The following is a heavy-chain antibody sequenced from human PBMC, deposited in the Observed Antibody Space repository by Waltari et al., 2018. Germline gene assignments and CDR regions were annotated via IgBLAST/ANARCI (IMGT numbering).Heavy chain of an antibody. CDR2: INHRRST. V-gene: IGHV4-34*01. CDR1: GGSFSGYY. J-gene: IGHJ4*02. CDR3: ARGRGSSSPEQDFDY. D-gene: IGHD6-13*01. Sequence: QVQLQQWGAGLLKPSETLSLTCAVYGGSFSGYYWSWIRQPPGKGLEWIGEINHRRSTHYNPTLKRRVTISVDASKNQFSLKLSSVTAADTAVYYCARGRGSSSPEQDFDYWGQGTLVTVSS.